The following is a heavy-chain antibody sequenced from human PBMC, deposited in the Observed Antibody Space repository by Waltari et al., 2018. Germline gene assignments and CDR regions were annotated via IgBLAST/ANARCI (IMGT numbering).Heavy chain of an antibody. V-gene: IGHV3-30-3*01. CDR2: ISNDGSNK. D-gene: IGHD6-13*01. CDR3: ARDNPYSSSWLLFFDTFDV. CDR1: GFTFSRHS. J-gene: IGHJ3*01. Sequence: QVHLVESGGCVVQPGRSLRLSCAASGFTFSRHSMHWVRPAPGKGLEWVAVISNDGSNKNYAVSVEGRFTISRDNSKNTLNLQMDGLRAEDTAVYYCARDNPYSSSWLLFFDTFDVWGQGTMVTVSS.